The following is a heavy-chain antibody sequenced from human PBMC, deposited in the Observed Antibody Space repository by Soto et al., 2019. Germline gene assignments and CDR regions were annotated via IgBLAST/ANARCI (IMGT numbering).Heavy chain of an antibody. CDR2: ISGIDGST. V-gene: IGHV3-23*01. D-gene: IGHD1-1*01. Sequence: EVQLLESGGGLVQPGGSLRLCCAAAGFTFSSYAMSWVRQAPGQGLEGVSSISGIDGSTSYANSVKGRFTISRDNSKNTLFLQMNSLRAEDTTVYYCAPFTRDTTLLPIFYWGQGTPVTVSS. CDR1: GFTFSSYA. J-gene: IGHJ4*02. CDR3: APFTRDTTLLPIFY.